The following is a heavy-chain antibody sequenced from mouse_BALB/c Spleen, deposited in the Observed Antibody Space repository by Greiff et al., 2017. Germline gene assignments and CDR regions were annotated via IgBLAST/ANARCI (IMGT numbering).Heavy chain of an antibody. CDR1: GFTFSSYT. CDR3: TRYYYYDGDYYAMDY. Sequence: EVKLMESGGGLVKPGGSLKLSCAASGFTFSSYTMSWVRPTPEKRLEWVATISSGGSYTYYPDSVKGRFTISRDNAKNTLYLQMSSLKSEDTAMYYCTRYYYYDGDYYAMDYWGQGTSVTVSS. CDR2: ISSGGSYT. J-gene: IGHJ4*01. V-gene: IGHV5-6-4*01. D-gene: IGHD2-4*01.